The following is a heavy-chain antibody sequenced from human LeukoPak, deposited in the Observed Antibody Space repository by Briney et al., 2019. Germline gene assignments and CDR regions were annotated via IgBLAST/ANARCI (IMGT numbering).Heavy chain of an antibody. CDR1: GGSISSGGYY. V-gene: IGHV4-39*07. D-gene: IGHD6-13*01. J-gene: IGHJ5*02. Sequence: PSETLSLTCTVSGGSISSGGYYWSWIRQPPGKGLEWIGEINHSGSTNYNPSLKSRVTISVDTSKNQFSLKLSSVTAADTAVYYCARPGYSSSWYQGYWFDPWGQGTLVTVSS. CDR2: INHSGST. CDR3: ARPGYSSSWYQGYWFDP.